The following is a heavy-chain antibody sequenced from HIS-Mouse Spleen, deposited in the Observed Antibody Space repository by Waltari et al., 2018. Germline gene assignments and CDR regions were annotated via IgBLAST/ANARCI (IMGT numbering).Heavy chain of an antibody. CDR2: INPNSGGT. D-gene: IGHD7-27*01. V-gene: IGHV1-2*03. CDR1: AQPFTGYL. CDR3: ARPNWGILDY. J-gene: IGHJ4*02. Sequence: GQLVQSGAEVQKLGVSVQVPCKASAQPFTGYLLYWVPQGPGQGREWMGWINPNSGGTNYAKKFQGRVTMTRDTSISTAYMELSRLRSDDTAVYYCARPNWGILDYWGQGTLVTVSS.